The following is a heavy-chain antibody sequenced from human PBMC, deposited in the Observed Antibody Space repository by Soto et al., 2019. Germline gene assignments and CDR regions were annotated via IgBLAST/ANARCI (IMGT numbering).Heavy chain of an antibody. CDR3: AREDIMGTRSFDY. V-gene: IGHV3-48*02. CDR2: ICSRSQTI. Sequence: PGGVLRPPFVGLEVLFGCYSVGWVRRAPGKGLEWLSYICSRSQTIYYADSVKGRFTVSRDNAKNSLYLQMNSLRDEDTAVYFCAREDIMGTRSFDYWGRGTLVTVSS. D-gene: IGHD1-26*01. CDR1: EVLFGCYS. J-gene: IGHJ4*02.